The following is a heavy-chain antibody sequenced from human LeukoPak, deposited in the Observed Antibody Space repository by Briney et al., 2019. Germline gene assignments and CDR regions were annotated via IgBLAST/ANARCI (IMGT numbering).Heavy chain of an antibody. V-gene: IGHV1-2*02. CDR1: GYTFTDCY. CDR2: RNPNSGDT. J-gene: IGHJ4*02. CDR3: ARGRNIEMTTMSGGSDY. Sequence: GASVKVSCKASGYTFTDCYMHWVRQAPGQGLEWMGWRNPNSGDTNYAQKFQGRVSMTRDSSISTAYMDLSDLRSDDTAVYSCARGRNIEMTTMSGGSDYWGQGTLVTVSS. D-gene: IGHD5-24*01.